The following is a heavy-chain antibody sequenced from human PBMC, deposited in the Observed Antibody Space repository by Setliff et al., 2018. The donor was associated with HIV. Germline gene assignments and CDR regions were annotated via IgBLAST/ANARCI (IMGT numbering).Heavy chain of an antibody. CDR1: GYSISSGYY. J-gene: IGHJ5*02. Sequence: SETLSLTCTVSGYSISSGYYWGWIRQPPGKGLEWIGSIYHSGSTYYNPSLKSRVTISIDRSKNQFSLKLSSVTAADTAVYYCARSTYYYGSGKGSGWFDPWGQGTLVTVSS. CDR2: IYHSGST. V-gene: IGHV4-38-2*02. D-gene: IGHD3-10*01. CDR3: ARSTYYYGSGKGSGWFDP.